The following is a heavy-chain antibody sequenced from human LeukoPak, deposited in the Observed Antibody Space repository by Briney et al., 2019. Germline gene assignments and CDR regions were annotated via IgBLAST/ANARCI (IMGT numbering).Heavy chain of an antibody. Sequence: GESLKISCKVSGYIFTSDWIGWVRQVPGKGLEWMGIIHPGDSDTRYSPSFQGQVTISVDKSISTVYLQWRSLKASDTAMYYCARRDGGVDYWGQGTLVTVSS. V-gene: IGHV5-51*01. D-gene: IGHD3-10*01. CDR2: IHPGDSDT. CDR1: GYIFTSDW. J-gene: IGHJ4*02. CDR3: ARRDGGVDY.